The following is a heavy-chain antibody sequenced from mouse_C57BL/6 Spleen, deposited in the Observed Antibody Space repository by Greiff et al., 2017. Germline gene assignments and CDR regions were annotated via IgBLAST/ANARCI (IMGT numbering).Heavy chain of an antibody. CDR1: GYTFTSYG. V-gene: IGHV1-81*01. J-gene: IGHJ2*01. CDR3: ARVTTVVARNYFDY. CDR2: IYPRSGNT. Sequence: VKLQQSGAELARPGASVKLSCKASGYTFTSYGISWVKQRTGQGLEWIGEIYPRSGNTYYNEKFKGKATLTADKSSSTAYMELRSLTSEDSAVYFCARVTTVVARNYFDYWGQGTTLTVSS. D-gene: IGHD1-1*01.